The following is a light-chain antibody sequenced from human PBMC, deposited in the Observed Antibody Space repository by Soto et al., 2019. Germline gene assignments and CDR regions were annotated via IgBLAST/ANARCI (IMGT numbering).Light chain of an antibody. V-gene: IGKV4-1*01. CDR1: QSVLHTSTNKNY. CDR2: WAS. J-gene: IGKJ1*01. CDR3: QQYYSMPWT. Sequence: DIVMTQSPDSLGVSLGERATINCKSSQSVLHTSTNKNYLAWYQQKPGQPPKLLIYWASAREYGVPDRFSGSGSVTDFTLTISSLQAEDVAVYYCQQYYSMPWTFGQGTKVEIK.